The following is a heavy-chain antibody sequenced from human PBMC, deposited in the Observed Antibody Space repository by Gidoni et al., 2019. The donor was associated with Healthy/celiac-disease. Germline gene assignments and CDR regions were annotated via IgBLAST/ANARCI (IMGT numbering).Heavy chain of an antibody. CDR2: ISSSSSYI. V-gene: IGHV3-21*01. Sequence: EVQLVESGGGLVKPGGSLRLSCAASGFTFSSYSMNWVRQAPGKGLEWVSSISSSSSYIYYADSVKGRFTISRDNAKNSLYLQMNSLRAEDTAVYYCARVKYGSGSYFDYWGQGTLVTVSS. D-gene: IGHD3-10*01. J-gene: IGHJ4*02. CDR3: ARVKYGSGSYFDY. CDR1: GFTFSSYS.